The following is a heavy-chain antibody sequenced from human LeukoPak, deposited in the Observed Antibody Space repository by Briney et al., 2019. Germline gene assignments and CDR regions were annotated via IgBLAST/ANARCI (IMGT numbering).Heavy chain of an antibody. CDR1: GFTVSSNY. J-gene: IGHJ4*02. D-gene: IGHD3-10*01. CDR3: VRGLGYGSGPVDY. V-gene: IGHV3-53*01. CDR2: IYSDGTT. Sequence: PGGSLRLSCAAPGFTVSSNYMTWVRQAPGKGLEWVSVIYSDGTTYYADSVKGRFTVSRDNSKNTVYLQMKSLRVEDTAVYHCVRGLGYGSGPVDYWGQGTLVTVSS.